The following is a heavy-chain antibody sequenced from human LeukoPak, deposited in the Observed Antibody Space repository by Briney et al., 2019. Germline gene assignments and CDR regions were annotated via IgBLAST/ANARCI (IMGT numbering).Heavy chain of an antibody. CDR3: ASLPHSDSSWRSSQHNWFDP. Sequence: SETLSLTCTVPGGSISSPIGRCTYHWGWIRQPPGKGLEWIGSIYYSGGSHYNPSLESRVNMSVDTSKNELFLKLRSVTAADTAVYYGASLPHSDSSWRSSQHNWFDPWGQGTLVSVSS. J-gene: IGHJ5*02. D-gene: IGHD1-26*01. CDR1: GGSISSPIGRCTYH. CDR2: IYYSGGS. V-gene: IGHV4-39*01.